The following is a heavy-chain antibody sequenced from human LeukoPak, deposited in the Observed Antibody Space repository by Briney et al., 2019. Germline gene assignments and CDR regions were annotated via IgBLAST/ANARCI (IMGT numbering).Heavy chain of an antibody. D-gene: IGHD6-13*01. CDR2: ILPNSGDT. CDR3: ARVFRQQLGTYFDY. V-gene: IGHV1-2*02. Sequence: ASVKVSCKASGYTFTGHYLHWLRQAPGQGLEWMGWILPNSGDTNYAQKFQGRGTMTGDTSINTAYMDLSGLRSDDTAIYYCARVFRQQLGTYFDYWGQGTLVAVSS. J-gene: IGHJ4*02. CDR1: GYTFTGHY.